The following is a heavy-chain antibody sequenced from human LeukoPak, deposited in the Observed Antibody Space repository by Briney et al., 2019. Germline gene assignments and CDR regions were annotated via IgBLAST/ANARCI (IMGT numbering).Heavy chain of an antibody. J-gene: IGHJ5*02. CDR3: ARDGVQGYLGSWLDP. D-gene: IGHD2-15*01. V-gene: IGHV1-18*01. CDR1: GYTFTSYG. CDR2: ISAYNGNT. Sequence: ALVKVSCKASGYTFTSYGITWVRQAPGQGLEWMGWISAYNGNTNFAQKLQGRVTMTTDTSTSTAYMELRSLRSDDTAVYYCARDGVQGYLGSWLDPWGQGTLVTVSS.